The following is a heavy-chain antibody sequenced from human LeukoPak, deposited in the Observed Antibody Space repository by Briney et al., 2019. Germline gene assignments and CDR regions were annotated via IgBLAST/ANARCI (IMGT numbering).Heavy chain of an antibody. D-gene: IGHD2-15*01. Sequence: QAGGSLRLSCAASGLTFSDYYMTWIRQAPGKGLEWVSAISASGGSTYYADSVKGRFTISRDNSKNTLYLQMNSLRAEDTAVYHCAKDRCSGGSCYFDYWGQGTLVTVSS. V-gene: IGHV3-23*01. CDR3: AKDRCSGGSCYFDY. J-gene: IGHJ4*02. CDR1: GLTFSDYY. CDR2: ISASGGST.